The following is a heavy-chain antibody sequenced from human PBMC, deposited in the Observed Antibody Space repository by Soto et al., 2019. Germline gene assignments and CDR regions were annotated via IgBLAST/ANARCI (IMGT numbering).Heavy chain of an antibody. CDR3: AKDINYCNHGLCNGRDYYGMDV. J-gene: IGHJ6*02. Sequence: EVQLVESGGGLVQPGRSLRLSCAASGFTFDDYAMHWVRQAPGKGLEWVSGINWNSKNIGYADSVKGRFTISRDNAKNSLYLQMSGLRAEDTALYYCAKDINYCNHGLCNGRDYYGMDVWGQGTTVTVFS. V-gene: IGHV3-9*01. CDR2: INWNSKNI. CDR1: GFTFDDYA. D-gene: IGHD2-8*01.